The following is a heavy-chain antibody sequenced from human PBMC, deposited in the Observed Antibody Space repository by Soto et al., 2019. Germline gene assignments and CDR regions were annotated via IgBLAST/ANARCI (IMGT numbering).Heavy chain of an antibody. J-gene: IGHJ4*02. CDR1: GFTIGDFW. V-gene: IGHV3-7*01. CDR2: IKKDGSEK. Sequence: GGSLRLSCAASGFTIGDFWMSWVRQAPGKGLEWVASIKKDGSEKYYVGSVKGRFTISRDSAKNSLYLQMDNLRGEDTAVYYCARTVVVVVPDNFDHWGQGTLVTVSS. CDR3: ARTVVVVVPDNFDH. D-gene: IGHD3-22*01.